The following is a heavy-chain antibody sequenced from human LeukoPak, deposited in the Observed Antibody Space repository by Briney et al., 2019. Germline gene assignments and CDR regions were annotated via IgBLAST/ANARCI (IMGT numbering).Heavy chain of an antibody. Sequence: SETLSLTCTVSGGSISSGGYYWSWIRQHPGKGLEWIGYIYYSGSTYYNPSLKSRVTISVDTSKNQFSLKLSSVTAADTAVYYCASTTVTTDGYYGMDVWGQGTTVTVSS. CDR3: ASTTVTTDGYYGMDV. J-gene: IGHJ6*02. CDR2: IYYSGST. V-gene: IGHV4-31*03. CDR1: GGSISSGGYY. D-gene: IGHD4-11*01.